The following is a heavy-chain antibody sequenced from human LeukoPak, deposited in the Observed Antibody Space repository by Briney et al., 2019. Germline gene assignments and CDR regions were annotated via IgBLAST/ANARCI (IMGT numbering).Heavy chain of an antibody. CDR1: GGSISSYY. J-gene: IGHJ4*02. V-gene: IGHV4-59*01. Sequence: SETLSLTCTVSGGSISSYYWSWIRQPPGKGLEWIGYIYYSGSTNYNPSLKSRVTISVDTSKNQFSLKLSSVTAADTAVYYCASIYCSSTSCPFDYWGQGTLVTVSS. D-gene: IGHD2-2*01. CDR3: ASIYCSSTSCPFDY. CDR2: IYYSGST.